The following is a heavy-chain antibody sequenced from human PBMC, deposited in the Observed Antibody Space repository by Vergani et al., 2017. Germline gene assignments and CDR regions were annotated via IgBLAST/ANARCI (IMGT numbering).Heavy chain of an antibody. J-gene: IGHJ6*03. D-gene: IGHD1-7*01. V-gene: IGHV3-74*01. CDR3: ARDRITGTTGYYYYMDV. Sequence: EVQLVESGGGLVQPGGSLRLSCAASGFTFSNYWMHWVRQAPGKGLVWVSRITGDGRSSSYADSVRGRFTISRDNAKNTVYLQMNILRAEDTGVYYCARDRITGTTGYYYYMDVWGKGTTVTVSS. CDR1: GFTFSNYW. CDR2: ITGDGRSS.